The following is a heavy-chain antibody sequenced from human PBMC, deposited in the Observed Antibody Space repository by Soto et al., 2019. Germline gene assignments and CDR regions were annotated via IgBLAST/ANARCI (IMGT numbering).Heavy chain of an antibody. D-gene: IGHD2-2*01. J-gene: IGHJ4*01. CDR3: AKDIGSTSPRNYFDY. Sequence: EVQLLESGGGLVQPGGSLRLSCAASGLTFSSYAMSWVRQAPGKGLEWVSVISDSGGRTYYADSVKGRFTISRDNSKNALYLQMNSLRAEDTAVYFCAKDIGSTSPRNYFDYWGHRTLVTVSS. CDR2: ISDSGGRT. CDR1: GLTFSSYA. V-gene: IGHV3-23*01.